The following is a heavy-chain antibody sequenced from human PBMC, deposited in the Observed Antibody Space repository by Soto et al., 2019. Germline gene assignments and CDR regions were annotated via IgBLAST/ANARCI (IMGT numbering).Heavy chain of an antibody. J-gene: IGHJ4*02. CDR1: GFTFNNYG. D-gene: IGHD4-17*01. CDR3: AKAATVVTLYYFDY. V-gene: IGHV3-23*01. CDR2: ITDSGGST. Sequence: GGSLRLSCAASGFTFNNYGMSWVRQAPGKGLEWVSAITDSGGSTYYADSVKGRFTISRDNSKNTVYLQMNSLRAEDTAVYYCAKAATVVTLYYFDYWGQGTLVTVYS.